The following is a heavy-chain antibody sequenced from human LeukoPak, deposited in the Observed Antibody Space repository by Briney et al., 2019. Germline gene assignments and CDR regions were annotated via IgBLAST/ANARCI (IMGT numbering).Heavy chain of an antibody. D-gene: IGHD6-19*01. CDR1: GYTFTGYY. CDR3: ARDDPYSSGSSDY. J-gene: IGHJ4*02. V-gene: IGHV1-18*04. CDR2: ISAYNGNT. Sequence: ASVKVSCKASGYTFTGYYMHWVRQAPGQGLEWMGWISAYNGNTNYAQKLQGRVTVTTDTSTSTAYMELRSLRSDDTAVYYCARDDPYSSGSSDYWGQGTLVTVSS.